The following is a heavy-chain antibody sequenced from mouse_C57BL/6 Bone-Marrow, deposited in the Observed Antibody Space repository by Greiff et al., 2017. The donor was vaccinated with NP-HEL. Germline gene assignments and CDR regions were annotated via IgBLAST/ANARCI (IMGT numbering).Heavy chain of an antibody. CDR3: AREGFHYYAMDY. CDR1: GYTFTSYW. J-gene: IGHJ4*01. CDR2: IDPSDSYT. V-gene: IGHV1-69*01. Sequence: VQLQQPGAELVMPGASVKLSCKASGYTFTSYWMHWVKQRPGQGLEWIGEIDPSDSYTNYNQKFKGKSTLTVDKSSSTAYMQLSSLTSDDSAVYYCAREGFHYYAMDYWGQGTSVTVSS.